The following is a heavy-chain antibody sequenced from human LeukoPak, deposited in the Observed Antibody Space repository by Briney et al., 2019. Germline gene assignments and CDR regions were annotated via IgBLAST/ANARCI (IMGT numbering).Heavy chain of an antibody. Sequence: PGGSLRLSCAASGFTFSDYSMSWVRQAPGKGLEWVSGISASGGSTYYADSVKGRFTISRDNSKNTLYLQMNSLRAEDTAVYYCAKVFYYDSSGYYPVDFDYWGQGTLVTVSS. CDR2: ISASGGST. D-gene: IGHD3-22*01. J-gene: IGHJ4*02. CDR3: AKVFYYDSSGYYPVDFDY. CDR1: GFTFSDYS. V-gene: IGHV3-23*01.